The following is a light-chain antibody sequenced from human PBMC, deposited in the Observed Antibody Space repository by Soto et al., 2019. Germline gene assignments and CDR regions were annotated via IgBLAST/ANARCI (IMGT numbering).Light chain of an antibody. CDR2: SNN. CDR3: AAWDDSLNGRV. V-gene: IGLV1-44*01. J-gene: IGLJ3*02. CDR1: SSNIGSNT. Sequence: QSVLTQPPSASGTPGQRVTISCSGSSSNIGSNTVNWYQQLPGTAPKLLIYSNNQRPSGVPDRFSGSKSGTSAPLAIRGLQSEDEADYYCAAWDDSLNGRVFGGGTKLTVL.